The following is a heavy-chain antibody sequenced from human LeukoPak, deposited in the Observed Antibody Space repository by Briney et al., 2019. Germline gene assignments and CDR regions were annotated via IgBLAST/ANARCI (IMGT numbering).Heavy chain of an antibody. J-gene: IGHJ3*02. CDR2: IYYSGST. CDR1: GGSISSYY. D-gene: IGHD6-19*01. V-gene: IGHV4-59*01. CDR3: ARDSAYSSGWYDLAFDI. Sequence: PSETLSLTCTVSGGSISSYYWSWIREPPGKGLEWIGYIYYSGSTNYNPSLKSRVTISVDTSKNQFSLKLSSVTAADTAVYYCARDSAYSSGWYDLAFDIWGQGTMVTVSS.